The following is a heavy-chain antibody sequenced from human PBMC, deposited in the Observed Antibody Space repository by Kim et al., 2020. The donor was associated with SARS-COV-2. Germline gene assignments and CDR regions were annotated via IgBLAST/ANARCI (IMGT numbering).Heavy chain of an antibody. Sequence: STNYTPSLTSRVTISVDTSKNQFSLKLSSVTAADTAVYYCATRDGYSFDYWGQGTLVTVSS. CDR2: ST. D-gene: IGHD4-4*01. J-gene: IGHJ4*02. V-gene: IGHV4-59*01. CDR3: ATRDGYSFDY.